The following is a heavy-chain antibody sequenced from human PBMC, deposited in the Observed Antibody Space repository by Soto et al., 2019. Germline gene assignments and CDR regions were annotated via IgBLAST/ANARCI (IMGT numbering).Heavy chain of an antibody. V-gene: IGHV1-8*01. CDR1: GYTFTSYD. Sequence: ASVKVSCKASGYTFTSYDINWVRQATGQGLEWMGYMNPNSGNTGYAQEFQGRVTMTWNTSTSTVYMEISSLRSDDTAFYFCVRDRPHAWFDPWGQGTLVTVSS. CDR2: MNPNSGNT. J-gene: IGHJ5*02. CDR3: VRDRPHAWFDP.